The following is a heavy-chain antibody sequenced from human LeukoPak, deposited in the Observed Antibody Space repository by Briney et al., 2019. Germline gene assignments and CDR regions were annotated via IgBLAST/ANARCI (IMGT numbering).Heavy chain of an antibody. D-gene: IGHD6-13*01. J-gene: IGHJ6*03. V-gene: IGHV3-73*01. CDR2: IRSKANSYAT. CDR1: GFTSSGSA. Sequence: GGSLRLSCAASGFTSSGSAMHWVRQASGKGLEWVGRIRSKANSYATAYAASVKGRFTISRDDSKNTAYLQMNSLKTEDTAVYYCTRPIQQQLEGDPPDYYMDVWGKGTTVTVSS. CDR3: TRPIQQQLEGDPPDYYMDV.